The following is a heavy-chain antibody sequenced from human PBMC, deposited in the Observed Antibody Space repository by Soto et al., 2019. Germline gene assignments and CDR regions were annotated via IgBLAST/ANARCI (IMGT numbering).Heavy chain of an antibody. CDR1: GGTFTGYY. J-gene: IGHJ6*02. CDR2: INPNSGGT. Sequence: ASVKVSCKASGGTFTGYYMHWVRQAPGQGLEWMGWINPNSGGTNYAQKFQGWVTMTRDTSISTAYMELSRLRSDDTAVYYCARDLGDSSGWSRDYYYGMDVWGQGTTVTVSS. V-gene: IGHV1-2*04. CDR3: ARDLGDSSGWSRDYYYGMDV. D-gene: IGHD6-19*01.